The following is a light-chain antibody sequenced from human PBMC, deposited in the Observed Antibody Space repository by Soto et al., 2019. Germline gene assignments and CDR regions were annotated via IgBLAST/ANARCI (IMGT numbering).Light chain of an antibody. CDR1: QSISSW. V-gene: IGKV1-5*03. J-gene: IGKJ1*01. CDR3: QQYKSNFRT. CDR2: KAS. Sequence: SQSISSWLAWYQQQTGKAPNLMVYKASSVESGGPSRFSGSGTGTEFTLTISSLQPEDFGAYYCQQYKSNFRTFGQGKTVDMK.